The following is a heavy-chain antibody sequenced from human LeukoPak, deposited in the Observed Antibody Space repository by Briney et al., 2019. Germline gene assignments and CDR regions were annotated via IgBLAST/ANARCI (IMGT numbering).Heavy chain of an antibody. D-gene: IGHD6-13*01. CDR2: IYPGDSAV. Sequence: GESLKISCKGSGYTFTTYWIGWVRQMPGKDLEWMGFIYPGDSAVTYSPSFQGQVTLSADKSISTAYLQWSSLKASDTAMYFCAKTLSSAASQSAVDYWGQGTLVTVSS. V-gene: IGHV5-51*01. CDR3: AKTLSSAASQSAVDY. J-gene: IGHJ4*02. CDR1: GYTFTTYW.